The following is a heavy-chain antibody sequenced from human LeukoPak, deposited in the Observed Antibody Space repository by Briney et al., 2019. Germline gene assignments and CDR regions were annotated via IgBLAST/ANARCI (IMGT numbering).Heavy chain of an antibody. CDR3: ARDPFRDYYGSGPQGYYYYYMDV. V-gene: IGHV1-18*01. CDR2: ISAYNGNT. J-gene: IGHJ6*03. CDR1: GYTFTSYG. Sequence: ASVKVSCKASGYTFTSYGISWVRQAPGQGLEWMGWISAYNGNTNYAQKLQGRVTMTTDTSTSTAYMELRSLRSDDTAVYYCARDPFRDYYGSGPQGYYYYYMDVWGKGTTVAISS. D-gene: IGHD3-10*01.